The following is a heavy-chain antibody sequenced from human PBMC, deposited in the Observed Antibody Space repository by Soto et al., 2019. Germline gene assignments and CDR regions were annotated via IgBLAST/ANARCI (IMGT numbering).Heavy chain of an antibody. V-gene: IGHV4-59*08. J-gene: IGHJ3*02. CDR3: ARQWGTDAFDI. Sequence: QVQLQESGPGLVKPSETLSLTCTVSGGSISSYYWSWIRQPPGKGLEWIGYIYYSGSTNYNPSLKSRVTISVDTSTIQFSLKLSSVTAADTAVYYCARQWGTDAFDIWGQGTMVTVSS. D-gene: IGHD1-1*01. CDR1: GGSISSYY. CDR2: IYYSGST.